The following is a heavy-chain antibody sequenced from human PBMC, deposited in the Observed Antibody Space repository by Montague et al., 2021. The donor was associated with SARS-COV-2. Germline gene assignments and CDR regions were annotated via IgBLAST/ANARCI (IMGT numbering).Heavy chain of an antibody. D-gene: IGHD3-22*01. Sequence: SLRLSCAASGFTFSSYSMNWVRQAPGKGLEWVSSISSSSSYIYYADSVKGRFTISRDNAKNSLYLQMNSLRAEDTAVYYCARDPGYYYDSSGLIDYWGQGTLVTVPS. J-gene: IGHJ4*02. CDR1: GFTFSSYS. V-gene: IGHV3-21*01. CDR3: ARDPGYYYDSSGLIDY. CDR2: ISSSSSYI.